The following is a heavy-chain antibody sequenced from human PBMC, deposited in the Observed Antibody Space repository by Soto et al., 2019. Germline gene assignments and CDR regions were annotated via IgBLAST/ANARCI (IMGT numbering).Heavy chain of an antibody. CDR2: IDPSGGST. D-gene: IGHD3-22*01. CDR3: ARVPYDTTGYYAF. V-gene: IGHV1-46*01. Sequence: ASVRSPARHLDSPSPPTIHWVRQAPGQGLEWMGMIDPSGGSTTYAQKFQGRITMTSDMSTSTVYMELSSLRSEDTAVYYCARVPYDTTGYYAFWGQGTLVTVSS. CDR1: DSPSPPT. J-gene: IGHJ4*02.